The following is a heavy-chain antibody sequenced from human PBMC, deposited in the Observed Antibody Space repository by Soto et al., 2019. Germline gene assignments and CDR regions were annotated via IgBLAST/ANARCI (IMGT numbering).Heavy chain of an antibody. CDR3: ARAPNDYNYHYYGLDV. V-gene: IGHV4-59*01. CDR2: IYYSGNT. CDR1: GGSISSYY. J-gene: IGHJ6*02. Sequence: QVQLQESGPGLVKPSETLSLTCVVSGGSISSYYWSWIRQPPGKGLECIGYIYYSGNTKYNPSLESRVTISVDMSKNQFSLILRSVTAADTAVYYCARAPNDYNYHYYGLDVWGQGTTVTVSS. D-gene: IGHD4-4*01.